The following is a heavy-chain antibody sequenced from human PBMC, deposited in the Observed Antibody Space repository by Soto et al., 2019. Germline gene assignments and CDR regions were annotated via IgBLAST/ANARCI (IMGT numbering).Heavy chain of an antibody. CDR2: IDPNSGDT. CDR1: GYIFTGYH. D-gene: IGHD3-9*01. CDR3: ARDARGTRGFDEMDI. Sequence: ASVKVSCKASGYIFTGYHIHWVRQAPGRGLEWMGWIDPNSGDTEYAQNFQGRVTMTRDTSFNLVYMEMSGLMSDDTAVYYCARDARGTRGFDEMDIWGQGTTVTVSS. J-gene: IGHJ6*02. V-gene: IGHV1-2*02.